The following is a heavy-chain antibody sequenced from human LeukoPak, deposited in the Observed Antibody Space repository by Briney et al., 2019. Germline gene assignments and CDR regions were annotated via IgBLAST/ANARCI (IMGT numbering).Heavy chain of an antibody. J-gene: IGHJ6*03. CDR3: ARVGMYGEESYYYYYMDV. CDR2: ISSSSSTI. Sequence: GGSLRLSCATSGFTFSSYSMSWVRQAPGKGLEWVSYISSSSSTIYYADSVKGRFTISRDNAKNSLYLQMNSLRAEDTAVYYCARVGMYGEESYYYYYMDVWGKGTTVTVSS. V-gene: IGHV3-48*01. D-gene: IGHD2-8*01. CDR1: GFTFSSYS.